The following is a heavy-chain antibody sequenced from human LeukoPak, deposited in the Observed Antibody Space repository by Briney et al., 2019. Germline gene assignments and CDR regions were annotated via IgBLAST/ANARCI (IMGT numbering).Heavy chain of an antibody. CDR3: TSGYYYDSSGPDAFDI. CDR1: GFTVSSNY. V-gene: IGHV3-53*01. J-gene: IGHJ3*02. Sequence: GGSLRLSCAASGFTVSSNYMSWVRQAPGKGLERVSVIYSGGSTYYADSVKGRFTISRDNSKNTLYLQMNSLRAEDTAVYYCTSGYYYDSSGPDAFDIWGQGTMVTVSS. D-gene: IGHD3-22*01. CDR2: IYSGGST.